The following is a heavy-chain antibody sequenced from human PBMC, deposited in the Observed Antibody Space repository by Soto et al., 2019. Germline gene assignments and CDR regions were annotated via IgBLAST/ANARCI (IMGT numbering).Heavy chain of an antibody. CDR1: GFTFSSYA. D-gene: IGHD3-10*01. V-gene: IGHV3-30-3*01. CDR2: ISYDGSNK. CDR3: ARDRRGDAFDI. Sequence: VQLVESGGGVVQPGRSLRLSCAASGFTFSSYAMHWVRQAPGKGLEWVGVISYDGSNKYYADSVKGRFTISRDNSKNTLYLQMNSLRAEDTAVYYCARDRRGDAFDIWGQGTMVTVSS. J-gene: IGHJ3*02.